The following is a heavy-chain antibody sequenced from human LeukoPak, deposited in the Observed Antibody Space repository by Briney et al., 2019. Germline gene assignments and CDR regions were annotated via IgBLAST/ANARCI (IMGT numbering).Heavy chain of an antibody. CDR1: GFTFSAYA. CDR3: VRDRSWIIDAWFDY. J-gene: IGHJ4*02. D-gene: IGHD1-1*01. CDR2: ITGYDDRT. V-gene: IGHV3-23*01. Sequence: GGSLRLSCAPSGFTFSAYAMSWVRQAPGKGLEWVTSITGYDDRTYYADSVKGRFTISRDNSKNTLYLQMNSLRAEDTAVYYCVRDRSWIIDAWFDYWGQGTRVTVSS.